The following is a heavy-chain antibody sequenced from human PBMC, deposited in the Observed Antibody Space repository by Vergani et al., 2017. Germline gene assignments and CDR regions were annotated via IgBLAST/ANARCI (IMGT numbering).Heavy chain of an antibody. Sequence: QLQLHKSGPGLVKPSETLSLTCTLSGGSISSSSHFWGWLRQTPGKGLDWIGCIYYTGMSYYNPSLKSRVSISVDASKNQFSLKFGSVTAADSAVYYCVRHDSGHYDASYYGLDVWGQGTTVTVSS. J-gene: IGHJ6*02. CDR3: VRHDSGHYDASYYGLDV. V-gene: IGHV4-39*01. CDR1: GGSISSSSHF. CDR2: IYYTGMS. D-gene: IGHD3-16*01.